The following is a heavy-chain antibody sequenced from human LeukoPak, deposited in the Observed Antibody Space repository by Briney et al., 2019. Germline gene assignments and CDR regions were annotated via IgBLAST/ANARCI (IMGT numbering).Heavy chain of an antibody. V-gene: IGHV3-23*01. CDR2: IRESGGST. Sequence: GGSLRLSCVASGFTFSSYAMSWVRQAPGKGLEWVSAIRESGGSTHYADSVKGRFTISRHNSKNTLYLQMNSLRAEDTAVYYCAKTKPYGTTWYGGIDWGQGALVTVSS. CDR1: GFTFSSYA. CDR3: AKTKPYGTTWYGGID. J-gene: IGHJ4*02. D-gene: IGHD6-13*01.